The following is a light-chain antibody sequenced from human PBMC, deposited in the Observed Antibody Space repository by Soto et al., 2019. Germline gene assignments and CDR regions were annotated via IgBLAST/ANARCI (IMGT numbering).Light chain of an antibody. CDR3: QQQGT. CDR2: AAS. CDR1: RSLSSSY. Sequence: EIVLTQSPGTLSLSQGERATLSCRASRSLSSSYVVWYKQKPGQAPRLLIYAASRRATGIPDRFSGSGSATEYTLTISRLEPEDFAVYYCQQQGTFGQGTKLEIK. V-gene: IGKV3-20*01. J-gene: IGKJ2*01.